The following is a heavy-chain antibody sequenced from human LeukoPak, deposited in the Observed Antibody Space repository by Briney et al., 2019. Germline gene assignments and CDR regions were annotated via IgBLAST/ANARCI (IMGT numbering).Heavy chain of an antibody. CDR3: ARGRRITMVRGVSRLSNYFDY. J-gene: IGHJ4*02. CDR1: GGSFSGYY. Sequence: PSETLSLTRAVYGGSFSGYYWSWIRQPPGKGLEWIGEINHSGSTNYNPSLKSRVTISVDTSKNQFSLKLSFVTAADTAVYYCARGRRITMVRGVSRLSNYFDYWGQGTLVTVSS. CDR2: INHSGST. D-gene: IGHD3-10*01. V-gene: IGHV4-34*01.